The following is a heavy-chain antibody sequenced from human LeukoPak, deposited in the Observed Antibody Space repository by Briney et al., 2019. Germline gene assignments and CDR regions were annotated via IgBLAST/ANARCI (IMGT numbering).Heavy chain of an antibody. CDR2: IYYSGST. CDR1: GGSISSGDYY. J-gene: IGHJ4*02. Sequence: SQTLSLTCTVSGGSISSGDYYWSWIRQPPGKGLEWIGYIYYSGSTYYNPSLKSRVTISVDTSKNQFSLKLNSVTAADTAVYYCAREVGGSLIVEWGQGTLVTVSS. CDR3: AREVGGSLIVE. V-gene: IGHV4-30-4*01. D-gene: IGHD3-16*02.